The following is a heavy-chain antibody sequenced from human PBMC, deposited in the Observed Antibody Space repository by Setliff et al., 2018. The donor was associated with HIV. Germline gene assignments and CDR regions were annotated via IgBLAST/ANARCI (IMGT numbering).Heavy chain of an antibody. CDR1: GFTVSNNY. CDR2: ISGSGVNS. Sequence: PGGSLRLSCAASGFTVSNNYMSWVRQAPGKGLEWISGISGSGVNSYYADSVKGRFTISRDNSKNSLYLQMSSLRAEDTAVYYCAKDRITGYYNFWSGPNFDYWGQGTLVTVSS. J-gene: IGHJ4*02. V-gene: IGHV3-23*01. CDR3: AKDRITGYYNFWSGPNFDY. D-gene: IGHD3-3*01.